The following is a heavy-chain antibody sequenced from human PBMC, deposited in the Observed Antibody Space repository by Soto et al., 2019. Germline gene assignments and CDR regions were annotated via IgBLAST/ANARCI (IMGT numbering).Heavy chain of an antibody. Sequence: SVKVSCKASRYTFSLYTINWVRQAPGLGLEWMGRVNPIVSMSNYAQKFQGRVTITADKSTNTAYMQLSSLRSEDTAIYYCAASYGSGYRAFDYWGQGALVTVSS. CDR1: RYTFSLYT. CDR3: AASYGSGYRAFDY. CDR2: VNPIVSMS. J-gene: IGHJ4*02. D-gene: IGHD3-10*01. V-gene: IGHV1-69*02.